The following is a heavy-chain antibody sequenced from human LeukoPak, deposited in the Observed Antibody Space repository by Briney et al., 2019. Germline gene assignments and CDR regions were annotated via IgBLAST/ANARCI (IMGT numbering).Heavy chain of an antibody. CDR1: GFTFSSYA. J-gene: IGHJ4*02. Sequence: GGSLRLSCAASGFTFSSYAMSWVRQAPGKGLEWVSAISGSGGSTYYADSVKGPFTISRDNSKNTLYLQMNSLRAEDTAVDYCAKARSHYARPDYWGEGTLVTVSS. CDR2: ISGSGGST. CDR3: AKARSHYARPDY. V-gene: IGHV3-23*01. D-gene: IGHD2-2*01.